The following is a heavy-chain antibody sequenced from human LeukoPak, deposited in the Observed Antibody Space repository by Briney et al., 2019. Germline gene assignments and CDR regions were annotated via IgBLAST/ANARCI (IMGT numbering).Heavy chain of an antibody. CDR2: INPDSGGT. Sequence: ASVKVSCKASGYTFTGYYMHWVRQAPGQGLEWVGWINPDSGGTNYAQKFQGRVTMTRDTSISTAYMELSRLRSDDTAVYYCARDSRDAGSYSDYWGQGTLVTVSS. CDR3: ARDSRDAGSYSDY. V-gene: IGHV1-2*02. J-gene: IGHJ4*02. D-gene: IGHD1-26*01. CDR1: GYTFTGYY.